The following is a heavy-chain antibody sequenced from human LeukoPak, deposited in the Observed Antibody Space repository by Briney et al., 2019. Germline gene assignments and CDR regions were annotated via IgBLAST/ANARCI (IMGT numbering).Heavy chain of an antibody. Sequence: GGSLRLSCAASGFTFSSYWMHWVRQAPGKGLVWVSRINSDGSSTSYADSVKGRFTISRDNAKNTLYLQMNSLRAEDTAVYYCARGGYCSNTSCYTVPYYMDVWGKGTTVTVSS. J-gene: IGHJ6*03. V-gene: IGHV3-74*01. CDR1: GFTFSSYW. CDR2: INSDGSST. CDR3: ARGGYCSNTSCYTVPYYMDV. D-gene: IGHD2-2*02.